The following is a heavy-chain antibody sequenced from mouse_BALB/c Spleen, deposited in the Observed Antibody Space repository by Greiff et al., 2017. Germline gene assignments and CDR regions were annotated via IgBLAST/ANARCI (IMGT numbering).Heavy chain of an antibody. CDR2: ISSGGSYT. J-gene: IGHJ2*01. CDR3: ARHDNWDY. Sequence: EVKLEESGGGLVKPGGSLKLSCAASGFTFSSYAMSWVRQTPEKRLEWVATISSGGSYTYYPDSVKGRFTISRDNAKNTLYLQMSSLRSEDTAMYYCARHDNWDYWGQGTTLTVSS. D-gene: IGHD4-1*01. CDR1: GFTFSSYA. V-gene: IGHV5-9-3*01.